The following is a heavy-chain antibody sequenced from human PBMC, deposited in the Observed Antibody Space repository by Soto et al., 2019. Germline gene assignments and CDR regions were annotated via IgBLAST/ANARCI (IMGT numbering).Heavy chain of an antibody. CDR2: ISGSGGST. CDR1: GFTFSSYA. V-gene: IGHV3-23*01. Sequence: EVQLLESGGGLVQPGGSLRLSCAASGFTFSSYAMSWVRQAPGKGLEWVSAISGSGGSTYSADSVKGRFTISRDNSKNPRYLQMNSLRAEDTAVYYWAKGVTARCLYFDLWGRGTLVTVSS. CDR3: AKGVTARCLYFDL. D-gene: IGHD2-21*02. J-gene: IGHJ2*01.